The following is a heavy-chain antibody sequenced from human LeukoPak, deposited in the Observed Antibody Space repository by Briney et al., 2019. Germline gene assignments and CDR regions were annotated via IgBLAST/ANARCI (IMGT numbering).Heavy chain of an antibody. CDR1: GFTFSSYW. Sequence: PGGSLRLSCAASGFTFSSYWMSWVRQAPGKGLEWVANIKQDGSEKYYVDSVKGRFTISRDNAKNSLYLKMNSLRAEDPAVYYCARDWRYDFWSGYQSLFDYWGQGTLVTVSS. V-gene: IGHV3-7*01. D-gene: IGHD3-3*01. CDR2: IKQDGSEK. CDR3: ARDWRYDFWSGYQSLFDY. J-gene: IGHJ4*02.